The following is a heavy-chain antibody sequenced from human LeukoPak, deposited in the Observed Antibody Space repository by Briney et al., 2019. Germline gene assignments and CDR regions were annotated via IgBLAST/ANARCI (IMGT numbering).Heavy chain of an antibody. CDR2: ISYDGSNK. CDR1: GFTFSSYA. Sequence: PGGSLRLSCAASGFTFSSYAMHWVRQAPGKGLEWVAVISYDGSNKYYADSVKGRFTISRDNSKNTLYLQMNSLRAEDTAVYYCARGKVRTSWRDGSVDYWGQGTLVTVSS. CDR3: ARGKVRTSWRDGSVDY. D-gene: IGHD2-2*01. J-gene: IGHJ4*02. V-gene: IGHV3-30-3*01.